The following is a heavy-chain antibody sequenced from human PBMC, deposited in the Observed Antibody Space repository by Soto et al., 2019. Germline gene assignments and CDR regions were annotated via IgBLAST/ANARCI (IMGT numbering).Heavy chain of an antibody. D-gene: IGHD3-9*01. J-gene: IGHJ5*02. CDR1: GYTFTSYA. CDR3: ARPYDILTGYLPPWFDP. CDR2: VNAGNGNT. Sequence: ASVKASCKASGYTFTSYAMHWVRQAPGQRLEWMGWVNAGNGNTKYSQKFQGRVTITRDTSASTAYMELSSLRSEDTAVYYCARPYDILTGYLPPWFDPWGQGTLVTVSS. V-gene: IGHV1-3*01.